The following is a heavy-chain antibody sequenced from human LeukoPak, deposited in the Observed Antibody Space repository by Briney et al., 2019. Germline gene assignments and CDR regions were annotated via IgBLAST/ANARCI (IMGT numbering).Heavy chain of an antibody. Sequence: EASVKVSCKASGGTFSSYAISWVRQAPGQGLEWMGEIIPIFGTANYAQKFQGRVTITTDESTSTAYMELSSLRSEDTAVYYCARADDYYGSGSWGQGTLVTVSS. D-gene: IGHD3-10*01. CDR1: GGTFSSYA. CDR3: ARADDYYGSGS. V-gene: IGHV1-69*05. CDR2: IIPIFGTA. J-gene: IGHJ4*02.